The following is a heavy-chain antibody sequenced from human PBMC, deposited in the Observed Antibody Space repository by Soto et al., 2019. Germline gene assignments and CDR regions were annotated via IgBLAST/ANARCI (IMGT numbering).Heavy chain of an antibody. V-gene: IGHV1-69*13. D-gene: IGHD3-22*01. CDR1: GGSFSSYA. CDR2: IIPIFGTA. Sequence: SVKVSCKASGGSFSSYAISWVRQAPGQGLEWMGRIIPIFGTANYAQKFQGRVTITADESTSTAYMELSSLRSEDTAVYFCAREGGSSGYYSDDAFDIWGQGTMVTVSS. CDR3: AREGGSSGYYSDDAFDI. J-gene: IGHJ3*02.